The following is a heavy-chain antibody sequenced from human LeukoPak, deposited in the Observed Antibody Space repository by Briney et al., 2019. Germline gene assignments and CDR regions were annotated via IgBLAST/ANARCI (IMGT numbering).Heavy chain of an antibody. V-gene: IGHV5-51*01. CDR3: ARPIAAAAPDDAFDI. CDR1: GYSFTSYW. D-gene: IGHD6-13*01. CDR2: IYPGDSDT. Sequence: GESLKISCKGSGYSFTSYWIGWVRQMPGKGLEWMGIIYPGDSDTRYSPSFQGQVTISADKSISTAYLQWSSLKASDTAMYYCARPIAAAAPDDAFDIWGQGTMVTVSS. J-gene: IGHJ3*02.